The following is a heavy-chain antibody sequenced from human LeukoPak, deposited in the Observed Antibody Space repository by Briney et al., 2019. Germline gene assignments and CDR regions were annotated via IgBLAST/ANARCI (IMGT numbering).Heavy chain of an antibody. D-gene: IGHD3-10*01. V-gene: IGHV3-53*01. Sequence: HSGGSLRLSCAASGFTVSSNYMSWVRQAPGKGLEWVSVIYSGGSTYYADSVKGRFTISRDNSKNTLYLQMNSLRAEDTAVYYCARDPPGYGSEKWGAFDIWGQGTMVTVSS. J-gene: IGHJ3*02. CDR3: ARDPPGYGSEKWGAFDI. CDR1: GFTVSSNY. CDR2: IYSGGST.